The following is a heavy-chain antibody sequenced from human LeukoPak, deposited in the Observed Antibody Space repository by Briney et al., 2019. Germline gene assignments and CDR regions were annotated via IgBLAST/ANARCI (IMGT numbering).Heavy chain of an antibody. CDR3: ARDGDTAVVKGEALFVY. CDR1: VYTLTSYY. Sequence: ASVKVSCKPPVYTLTSYYMHGVRPAPGQGLEWMGIINASGGITIYAQKFQGRVSLTRDTSTTTVNMELSCLRSEETALYCCARDGDTAVVKGEALFVYWGEGTLVTVSS. V-gene: IGHV1-46*01. J-gene: IGHJ4*02. CDR2: INASGGIT. D-gene: IGHD5-18*01.